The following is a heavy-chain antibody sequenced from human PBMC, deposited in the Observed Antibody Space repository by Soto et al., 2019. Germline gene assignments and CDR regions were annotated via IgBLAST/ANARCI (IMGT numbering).Heavy chain of an antibody. J-gene: IGHJ4*02. D-gene: IGHD2-2*01. Sequence: QVQLQQWGAGLLKPSETLSLTCAVYGGSFSGYYWSWIRQPPGKGLEWIGEINHSGSTNYNPSLMTRVPMSVETSTNHCSLKLSSVTAADTGVYYCANPRVVPAARGGYFAYWGQGTLVTVSS. CDR1: GGSFSGYY. CDR3: ANPRVVPAARGGYFAY. CDR2: INHSGST. V-gene: IGHV4-34*01.